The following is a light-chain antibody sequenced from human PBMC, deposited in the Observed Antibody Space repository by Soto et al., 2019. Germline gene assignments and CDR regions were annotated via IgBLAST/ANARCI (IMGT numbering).Light chain of an antibody. J-gene: IGKJ4*01. Sequence: DIQMTQSPSSLSASVGDRVTITCQASQDISNYLNWYQQKPGKAPKLLIYDASNLETGVPSRFSGSGSGTDFTFTISSLQPEDIATYYFQQYDKLRLTFGGGTKVEIK. V-gene: IGKV1-33*01. CDR3: QQYDKLRLT. CDR1: QDISNY. CDR2: DAS.